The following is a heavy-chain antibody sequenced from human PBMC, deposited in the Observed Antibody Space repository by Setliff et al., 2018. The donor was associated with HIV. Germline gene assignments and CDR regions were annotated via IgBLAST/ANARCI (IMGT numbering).Heavy chain of an antibody. CDR3: ATLDHSGGNFLAY. CDR2: IHSSGST. CDR1: GGSVNDFY. J-gene: IGHJ4*02. V-gene: IGHV4-4*09. Sequence: PSETLSLTCTVSGGSVNDFYCNWIRQPPGKGPEWIGYIHSSGSTIYNPSLKSRITISHDTSKEQFSLELSYATAADTAVYYCATLDHSGGNFLAYWGQGSLVTVSS. D-gene: IGHD2-21*02.